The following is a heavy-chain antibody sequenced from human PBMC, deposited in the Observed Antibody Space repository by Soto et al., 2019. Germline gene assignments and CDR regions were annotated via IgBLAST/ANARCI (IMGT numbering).Heavy chain of an antibody. D-gene: IGHD3-10*01. V-gene: IGHV4-34*01. CDR2: INHSGST. CDR3: ARGLRITMVRGVIITSRLWFDP. J-gene: IGHJ5*02. Sequence: SETLSLTCAVYGLTFSGYYWSWIRQPPGKGLEWIGEINHSGSTNYNPSLKSRVTISVDTSKNQFSLKLSSVTAADTAVYYCARGLRITMVRGVIITSRLWFDPWGQGTLVTVSS. CDR1: GLTFSGYY.